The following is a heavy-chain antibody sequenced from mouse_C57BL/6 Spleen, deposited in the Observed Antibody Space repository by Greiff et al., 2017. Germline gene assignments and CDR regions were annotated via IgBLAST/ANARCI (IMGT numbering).Heavy chain of an antibody. CDR1: GFTFSDYY. V-gene: IGHV5-16*01. D-gene: IGHD2-1*01. J-gene: IGHJ2*01. CDR2: INYDGSST. Sequence: DVLLVESEAGLVQPGSSMKLSCTASGFTFSDYYMAWVRQIPEKGLEWVANINYDGSSTYYLDSLKSRFILSRDNANNILYLQMSSLKSEDKATDDCARENYGNSYYFDYWGQGTTLTVSS. CDR3: ARENYGNSYYFDY.